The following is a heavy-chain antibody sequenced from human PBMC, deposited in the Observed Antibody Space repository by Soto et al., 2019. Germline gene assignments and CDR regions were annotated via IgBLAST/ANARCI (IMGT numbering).Heavy chain of an antibody. Sequence: QITLKEAGPTLVKPTETLTLTCTFSGFSFTTTRMGVGWTRQPPGKAQEWLAIIYWDGESRYNPLLRMRLTRTEDTSIKQVVLTMTNMDPKATATYDCVPRDSTGTTTYLDSWGQGIPVTVAS. J-gene: IGHJ4*02. D-gene: IGHD1-1*01. CDR1: GFSFTTTRMG. CDR2: IYWDGES. V-gene: IGHV2-5*02. CDR3: VPRDSTGTTTYLDS.